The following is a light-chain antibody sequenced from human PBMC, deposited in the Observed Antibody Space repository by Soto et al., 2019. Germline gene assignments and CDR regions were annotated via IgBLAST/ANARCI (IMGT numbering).Light chain of an antibody. Sequence: QSVLTQPASVSGSPGQSITISCTGTSSDIGGYKHVSWYQQHPGKAPKLMIYEVSNRPSGVSNRFSGSKSGTSASLAISGLQSEDEADYYCASWDDSLNGHGVFGGGTKVTVL. CDR1: SSDIGGYKH. J-gene: IGLJ3*02. CDR3: ASWDDSLNGHGV. CDR2: EVS. V-gene: IGLV2-14*01.